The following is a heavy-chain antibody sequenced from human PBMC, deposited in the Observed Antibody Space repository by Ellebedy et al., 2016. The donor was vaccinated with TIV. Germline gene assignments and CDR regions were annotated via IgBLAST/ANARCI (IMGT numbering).Heavy chain of an antibody. Sequence: GESLKISCAASRFSFSRYWMSWIRQAPGKGLEWVGNIKEDGSRETYVDSVKGRFTISRDNAKNSLYLQMNSLRADDTAVYYCAREGGAVYFDYWGQGTPVTVSS. CDR2: IKEDGSRE. CDR3: AREGGAVYFDY. CDR1: RFSFSRYW. D-gene: IGHD1-26*01. J-gene: IGHJ4*02. V-gene: IGHV3-7*01.